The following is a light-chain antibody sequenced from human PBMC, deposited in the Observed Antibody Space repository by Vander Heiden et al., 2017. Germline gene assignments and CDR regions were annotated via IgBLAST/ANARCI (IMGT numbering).Light chain of an antibody. CDR2: GAS. CDR3: QQYGSSSYT. V-gene: IGKV3-20*01. J-gene: IGKJ2*01. CDR1: QSVSSSY. Sequence: EFVLTQSPGTLSLSQGERATLSCRASQSVSSSYLAWYQQKPGQAPRLLIYGASSRATGIPDRFSGSGSGTDFTLTISRLEPEDFAVYYCQQYGSSSYTFGQGTKLEIK.